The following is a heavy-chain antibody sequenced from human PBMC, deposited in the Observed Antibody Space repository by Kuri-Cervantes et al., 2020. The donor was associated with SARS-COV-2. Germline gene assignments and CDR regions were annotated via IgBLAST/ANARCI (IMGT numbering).Heavy chain of an antibody. CDR1: GGSISSSY. V-gene: IGHV4-59*05. J-gene: IGHJ4*02. CDR3: ASRGLTVVPT. Sequence: SETLSLTCTVSGGSISSSYWSWIRQPPGKGLEWIGSIYHDGSTYSNPSLKGRVTITVDTSKNQISLKLSSVTAADTAVYYCASRGLTVVPTWGQGILVTVSS. CDR2: IYHDGST. D-gene: IGHD2-2*01.